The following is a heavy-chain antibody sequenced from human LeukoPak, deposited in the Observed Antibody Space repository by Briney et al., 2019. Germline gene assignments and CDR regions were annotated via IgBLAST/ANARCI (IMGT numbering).Heavy chain of an antibody. CDR1: GFTFSSYW. CDR3: AREGDYYGMDV. CDR2: IKQDGSEK. V-gene: IGHV3-7*01. Sequence: GGSLRLSCAATGFTFSSYWMSCVRQAPGKGLEWVANIKQDGSEKYYVDSVKGRFTISRDNAKNSLYLQMNSLRAEDTAVYYCAREGDYYGMDVWGQGTTVTVSS. J-gene: IGHJ6*02.